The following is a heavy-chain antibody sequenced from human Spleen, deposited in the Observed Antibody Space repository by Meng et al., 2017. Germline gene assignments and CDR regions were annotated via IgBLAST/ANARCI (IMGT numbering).Heavy chain of an antibody. CDR3: ATLRTY. Sequence: QEHLVESGGGVVQPGRSLRLSCAASGFTFIDYAMHWVRQAPGKGLEWVATVSHYGDSDCTADSVRGRFTISRDNAKNSVYLQMNSLRVEDTAVYYCATLRTYWGRGTLVTVSS. D-gene: IGHD1-7*01. CDR1: GFTFIDYA. CDR2: VSHYGDSD. J-gene: IGHJ4*02. V-gene: IGHV3-30-3*01.